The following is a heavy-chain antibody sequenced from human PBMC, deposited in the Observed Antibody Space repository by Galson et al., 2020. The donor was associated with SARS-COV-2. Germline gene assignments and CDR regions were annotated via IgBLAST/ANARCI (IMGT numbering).Heavy chain of an antibody. V-gene: IGHV1-18*01. CDR1: GYRFNSYG. CDR3: ARDNEYTGHDYIRHWFDL. CDR2: VSPYNGNI. D-gene: IGHD5-12*01. Sequence: ASVKVSCKTSGYRFNSYGISWVRQAPGQGPEWMGWVSPYNGNIDYSEKFQGRLTVTIDASTTTAYMELRSLTSDDTAIYYCARDNEYTGHDYIRHWFDLWGQGTPVSVSS. J-gene: IGHJ5*02.